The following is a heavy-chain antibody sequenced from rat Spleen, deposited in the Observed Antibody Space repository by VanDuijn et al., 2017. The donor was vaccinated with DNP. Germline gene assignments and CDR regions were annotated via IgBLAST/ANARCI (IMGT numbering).Heavy chain of an antibody. D-gene: IGHD1-8*01. CDR2: ITSSGGST. CDR1: GFTFNNYW. V-gene: IGHV5-31*01. Sequence: EVQLVESGGDLVQPGRSLKLSCVASGFTFNNYWMTWIRQVPGKGLEWVASITSSGGSTYYPDSVKGRFTISRDNATNTLYLQMNSLRSEDTASYYCVRDSRDYGSYADYFDYWGQGTLVTVSS. J-gene: IGHJ3*01. CDR3: VRDSRDYGSYADYFDY.